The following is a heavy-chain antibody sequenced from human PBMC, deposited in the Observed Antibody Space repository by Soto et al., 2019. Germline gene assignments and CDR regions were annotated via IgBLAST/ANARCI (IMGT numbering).Heavy chain of an antibody. V-gene: IGHV1-69*06. J-gene: IGHJ4*02. D-gene: IGHD6-19*01. Sequence: SVKVSCKASGRTFSSYAISWVRQAPGQGLEWMGGIIPIFGTANYAQKFQGRVTITADKSTSTAYMELSSLRSEDTAVYYCSGWYGSFDYWGQGALVTVSS. CDR1: GRTFSSYA. CDR2: IIPIFGTA. CDR3: SGWYGSFDY.